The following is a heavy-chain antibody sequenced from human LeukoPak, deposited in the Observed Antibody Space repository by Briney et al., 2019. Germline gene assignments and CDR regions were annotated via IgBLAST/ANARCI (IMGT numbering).Heavy chain of an antibody. CDR2: INVYNGKT. Sequence: GASVKDSCKAPGYTFATCGISWVRQTPGQGREWMGWINVYNGKTNYIQKVQGRVTMTTDTTTSTAYMELRSVRSDDTAVYYCARDKNYYDGTDQKYYFDHWGQGTLVTVSS. CDR3: ARDKNYYDGTDQKYYFDH. J-gene: IGHJ4*02. CDR1: GYTFATCG. D-gene: IGHD3-22*01. V-gene: IGHV1-18*01.